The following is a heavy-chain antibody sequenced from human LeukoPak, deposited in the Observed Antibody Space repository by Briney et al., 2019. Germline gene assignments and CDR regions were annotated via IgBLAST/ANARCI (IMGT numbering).Heavy chain of an antibody. CDR1: GFTFSRYW. J-gene: IGHJ6*02. Sequence: PGGSLRLSCAASGFTFSRYWMSWVREAPGKGLEWVANIKQDGSEKYYVDSVKGRFTISRDNAKNSLYLQMNSLRAEDTAVYYCARTPYYGMDVWGQGTTVTVSS. D-gene: IGHD2-15*01. V-gene: IGHV3-7*05. CDR3: ARTPYYGMDV. CDR2: IKQDGSEK.